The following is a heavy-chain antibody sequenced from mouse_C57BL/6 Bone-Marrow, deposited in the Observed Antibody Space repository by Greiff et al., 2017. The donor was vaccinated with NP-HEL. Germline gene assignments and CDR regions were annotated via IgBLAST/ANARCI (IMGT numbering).Heavy chain of an antibody. D-gene: IGHD3-1*01. J-gene: IGHJ4*01. CDR2: INYDGSST. Sequence: EVQLVESEGGLVQPGSSMKLSCTASGFTFSDYYMAWVRQVPEKGLEWVANINYDGSSTYYLDYLKSRFIISRDNAKNILYLQMSSLKSEDTATYYCARALLYAMDYWGQVTSGTVSS. V-gene: IGHV5-16*01. CDR1: GFTFSDYY. CDR3: ARALLYAMDY.